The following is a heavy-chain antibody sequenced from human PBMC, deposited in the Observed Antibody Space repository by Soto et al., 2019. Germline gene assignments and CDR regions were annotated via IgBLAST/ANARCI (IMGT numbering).Heavy chain of an antibody. CDR1: GFTFSSYA. D-gene: IGHD2-2*01. CDR2: ISGSGGST. CDR3: AKDAESMPLPFLWYFDL. J-gene: IGHJ2*01. Sequence: PGGSLRLSCAASGFTFSSYAMSWVRQAPGKGLEWVSAISGSGGSTYYADSVKGRFTISRDNSKNTLYLQMNSLRAEDTAVYYCAKDAESMPLPFLWYFDLWGRGTLVTVSS. V-gene: IGHV3-23*01.